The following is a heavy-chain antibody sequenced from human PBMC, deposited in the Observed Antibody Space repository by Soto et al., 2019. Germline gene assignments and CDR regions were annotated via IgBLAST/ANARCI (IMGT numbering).Heavy chain of an antibody. D-gene: IGHD3-16*01. Sequence: GESLKISCKGSGYSFTKYWISWGRQMPGKGLEWMGRIDPSDSYINYSPSFQGHVTISADKSINTAYLQWSSLRASDTAIYYCARHYICRGGDCYYYGMDVWGQGTTVTVSS. CDR3: ARHYICRGGDCYYYGMDV. CDR2: IDPSDSYI. CDR1: GYSFTKYW. V-gene: IGHV5-10-1*01. J-gene: IGHJ6*02.